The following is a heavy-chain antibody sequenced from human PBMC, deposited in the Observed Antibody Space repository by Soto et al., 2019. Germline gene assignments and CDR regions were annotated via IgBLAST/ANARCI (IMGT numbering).Heavy chain of an antibody. V-gene: IGHV4-30-4*01. J-gene: IGHJ4*02. CDR3: ARVGESGYDSCQFDY. D-gene: IGHD5-12*01. CDR2: IYYSGST. CDR1: GGSISSGDYY. Sequence: QVQLQESGPGLVKPSQTLSLTCTVSGGSISSGDYYWSWIRQPPGKGLEWIGYIYYSGSTYYNPSLKSRVTISVDTSKNQFSLKLSSVTAADTAVYYCARVGESGYDSCQFDYWGQGTLVTVSS.